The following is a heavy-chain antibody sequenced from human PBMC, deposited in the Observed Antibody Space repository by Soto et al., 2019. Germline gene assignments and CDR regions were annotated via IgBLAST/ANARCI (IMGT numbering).Heavy chain of an antibody. CDR1: ADSFSKYY. V-gene: IGHV4-59*01. CDR3: ASVTFGGVVLAH. D-gene: IGHD3-16*01. Sequence: SETLSLTCTVSADSFSKYYWTWIRQPPGGGLEWIGYIYFNGNTNYNPSLKGRVTISRDTSKKQFSLNLSSVTAADTAVYYCASVTFGGVVLAHWGQGTLVTVSS. CDR2: IYFNGNT. J-gene: IGHJ4*02.